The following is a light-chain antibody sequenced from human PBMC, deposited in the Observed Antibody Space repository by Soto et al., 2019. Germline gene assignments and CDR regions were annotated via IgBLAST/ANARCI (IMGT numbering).Light chain of an antibody. CDR2: GAS. V-gene: IGKV3-15*01. Sequence: EIVMTQSPVTLSVSPGERATLSCRASQSVGANLAWYQQKPGQAPRLLIHGASTRATGIPARFSGSGSGTEFTLTISSLQSEDFATYYCLQYNNWPPWTFGQGTK. CDR1: QSVGAN. J-gene: IGKJ1*01. CDR3: LQYNNWPPWT.